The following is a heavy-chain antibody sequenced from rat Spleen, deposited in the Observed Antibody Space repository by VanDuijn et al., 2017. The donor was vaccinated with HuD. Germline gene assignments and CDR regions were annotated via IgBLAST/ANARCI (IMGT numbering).Heavy chain of an antibody. V-gene: IGHV5-29*01. CDR2: ISSVGSST. CDR1: GFTFSNYG. D-gene: IGHD1-9*01. J-gene: IGHJ2*01. CDR3: ARRHYGYTDYFDY. Sequence: EVQLVESGGGLVQPGRSMKLSCAASGFTFSNYGLAWFRQAPTKGLEGVSTISSVGSSTFYRDSVKGRFTISRDNAKSSLYLQMDSLRSEDTATYYCARRHYGYTDYFDYWGQGVMVTVSS.